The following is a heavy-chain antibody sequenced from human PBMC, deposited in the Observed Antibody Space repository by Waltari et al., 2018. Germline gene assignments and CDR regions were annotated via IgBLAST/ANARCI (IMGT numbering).Heavy chain of an antibody. Sequence: QLQLQESGPGLVKPSETLSLTCTVSGGSISSSSYYWGWIRQPPGKGLEWIGSIYYSGSTYYNPSLKSRVTISVDTSKNQFSLKLSSVTAADTAVYYCARSGYGLWYYFDYWGQGTLVTVSS. CDR3: ARSGYGLWYYFDY. V-gene: IGHV4-39*01. CDR1: GGSISSSSYY. D-gene: IGHD3-22*01. CDR2: IYYSGST. J-gene: IGHJ4*02.